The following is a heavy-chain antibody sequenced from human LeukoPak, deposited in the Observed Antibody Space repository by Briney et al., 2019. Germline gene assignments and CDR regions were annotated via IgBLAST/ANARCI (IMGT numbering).Heavy chain of an antibody. Sequence: SETLSLTCAVYGGSFSGYYWSWIRQPPGKGLEWIGEINHSGSPNYNPSLKSRVTISVDTSKNQFSLKLSSVTAADTAVYYCARGLGQQLVRWGQGTLVTVSS. V-gene: IGHV4-34*01. D-gene: IGHD6-13*01. CDR1: GGSFSGYY. CDR2: INHSGSP. CDR3: ARGLGQQLVR. J-gene: IGHJ4*02.